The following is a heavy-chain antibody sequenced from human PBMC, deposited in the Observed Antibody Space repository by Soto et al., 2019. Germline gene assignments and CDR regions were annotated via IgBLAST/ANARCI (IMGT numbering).Heavy chain of an antibody. J-gene: IGHJ4*02. D-gene: IGHD6-13*01. CDR2: IYYSGST. Sequence: PGGSLRLSCVGSGFTFSSHAMSWVRQAPGKGLEWIGSIYYSGSTYYNPSLKSRVTISVDTSKNQFSLKLSSVTAADTAVYYCARLDSSSWYPSFDDWGQGTLVTVSS. CDR3: ARLDSSSWYPSFDD. CDR1: GFTFSSHA. V-gene: IGHV4-39*01.